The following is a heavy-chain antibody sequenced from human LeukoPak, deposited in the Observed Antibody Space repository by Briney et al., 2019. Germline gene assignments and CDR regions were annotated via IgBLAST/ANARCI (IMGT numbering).Heavy chain of an antibody. J-gene: IGHJ4*02. Sequence: SETLSLTCAVYGGSFSGYYWSWIRQPPGKGLEWIGEINHSGSTNYNPSLKSRVTISVDTSKNQFSLKLSSVTAADTAVYYCARIGYSYGYDYWGQGTLVTVSS. V-gene: IGHV4-34*01. CDR3: ARIGYSYGYDY. D-gene: IGHD5-18*01. CDR2: INHSGST. CDR1: GGSFSGYY.